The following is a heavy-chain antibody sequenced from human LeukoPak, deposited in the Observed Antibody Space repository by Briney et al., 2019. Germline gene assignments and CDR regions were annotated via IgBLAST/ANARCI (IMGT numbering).Heavy chain of an antibody. D-gene: IGHD4-11*01. Sequence: SETLSLTCTVSGXSISSGVYYWTWIRQRPGKGLEWIGYISKSGSTLYNPSLKSRVTTSVDTSKNQFSLKLSSVTAADTAVYYCAREGLQEHAFDIWGQGTMVTVSS. J-gene: IGHJ3*02. CDR2: ISKSGST. V-gene: IGHV4-31*03. CDR3: AREGLQEHAFDI. CDR1: GXSISSGVYY.